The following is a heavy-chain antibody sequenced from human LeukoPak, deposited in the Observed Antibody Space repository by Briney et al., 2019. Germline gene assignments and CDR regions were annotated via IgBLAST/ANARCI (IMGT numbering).Heavy chain of an antibody. CDR3: AGLTAAAGKDYYYYYYMDV. CDR1: GCSISSYY. D-gene: IGHD6-13*01. V-gene: IGHV4-4*09. J-gene: IGHJ6*03. CDR2: IYTSGST. Sequence: SETLSLTCTVSGCSISSYYWSWIRQPPGKGLEWIGYIYTSGSTNYNPSLKSRVTISVDTSKNKFSLKLSTVPAADTAVYYCAGLTAAAGKDYYYYYYMDVWGKGTTVTVSS.